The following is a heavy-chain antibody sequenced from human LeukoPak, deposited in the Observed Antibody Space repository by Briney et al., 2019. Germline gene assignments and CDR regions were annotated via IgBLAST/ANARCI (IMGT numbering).Heavy chain of an antibody. J-gene: IGHJ6*03. Sequence: GGSLRLSCAASGFTFSSYGMHWVRQAPGKGLEWVAFIRYDGSNKYYADSVKGRFTISRDNSKNTLYLQMNSLRAEDTAVYYCGQDPPSNWNYPSDMDVWGKGTTVTVSS. V-gene: IGHV3-30*02. CDR2: IRYDGSNK. CDR1: GFTFSSYG. D-gene: IGHD1-7*01. CDR3: GQDPPSNWNYPSDMDV.